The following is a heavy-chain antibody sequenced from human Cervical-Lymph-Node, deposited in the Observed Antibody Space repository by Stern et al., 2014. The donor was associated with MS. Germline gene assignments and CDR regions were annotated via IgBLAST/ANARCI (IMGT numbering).Heavy chain of an antibody. V-gene: IGHV5-51*01. CDR3: ARQTGFDY. CDR1: GYTFTSSW. J-gene: IGHJ4*02. CDR2: IFPVYSDT. Sequence: EVQLVQSGAEVKKPGESLKISCKGSGYTFTSSWIGWVRQMPGKGLEWMGIIFPVYSDTRSSPSFQGQITFSVDKSISTAYLHWSSLRAADTAMYYCARQTGFDYWGQGTLVTVSS.